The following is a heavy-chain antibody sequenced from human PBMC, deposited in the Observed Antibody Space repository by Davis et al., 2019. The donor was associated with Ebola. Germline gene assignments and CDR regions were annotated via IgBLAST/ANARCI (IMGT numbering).Heavy chain of an antibody. Sequence: GESLKISCAASGFTFSSYWMHWVRQAPGKGLEWVANIKQDGSEKYYVDSVKGRFTISRDNAKNSLYLQMNSLRAEDTAVYYCARWDIVVVPAALYFDYWGQGTLVTVSS. J-gene: IGHJ4*02. CDR2: IKQDGSEK. CDR1: GFTFSSYW. CDR3: ARWDIVVVPAALYFDY. V-gene: IGHV3-7*03. D-gene: IGHD2-2*01.